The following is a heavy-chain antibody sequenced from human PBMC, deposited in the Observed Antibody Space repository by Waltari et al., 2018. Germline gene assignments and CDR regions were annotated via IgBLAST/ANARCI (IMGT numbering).Heavy chain of an antibody. CDR2: INKDGSKK. CDR1: GCTFRSHW. Sequence: EVQLVESGGGLVQPGGSLRLSWASSGCTFRSHWMNWVRQAPGKGLEWVAIINKDGSKKFYVDSVRGRFTVSRDNAKNSLYLQMNSLRVDDTAVYYCARDEEWSSDRWGQGTLVTVSS. CDR3: ARDEEWSSDR. V-gene: IGHV3-7*03. D-gene: IGHD3-3*01. J-gene: IGHJ4*02.